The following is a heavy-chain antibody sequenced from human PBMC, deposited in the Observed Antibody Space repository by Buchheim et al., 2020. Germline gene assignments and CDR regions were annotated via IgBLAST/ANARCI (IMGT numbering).Heavy chain of an antibody. Sequence: QLRLQESGPGLVRPSETLSLTCDVPGDFIASSQYYWGWIRQSPGKGLQCLGIMYYSGSTYVSPSLKSRVFMSVDTTRSRLSLTVNAVTAADTAVYYCARLGRKRDYVWGSTRPPFTHFDWWGQG. CDR1: GDFIASSQYY. J-gene: IGHJ4*02. CDR2: MYYSGST. CDR3: ARLGRKRDYVWGSTRPPFTHFDW. V-gene: IGHV4-39*07. D-gene: IGHD3-16*01.